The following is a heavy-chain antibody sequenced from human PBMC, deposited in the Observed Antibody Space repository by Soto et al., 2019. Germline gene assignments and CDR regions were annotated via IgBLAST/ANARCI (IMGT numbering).Heavy chain of an antibody. J-gene: IGHJ6*02. CDR3: ARSLSAVGYYYYGMDV. V-gene: IGHV3-48*03. Sequence: LRLSCAASGFTFSSYEMNWVRQAPGKGLEWVSYITESGSIIYYADSVKGRFTMSRDNAKNSLHLQMNSLRAEDTAVYYCARSLSAVGYYYYGMDVWGQGTTVTVSS. CDR2: ITESGSII. CDR1: GFTFSSYE. D-gene: IGHD6-13*01.